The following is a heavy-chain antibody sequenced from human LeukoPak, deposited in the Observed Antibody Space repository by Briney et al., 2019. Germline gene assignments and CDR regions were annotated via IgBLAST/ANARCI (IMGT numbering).Heavy chain of an antibody. CDR3: THTSREGFLFDY. CDR1: GFSLSTSGVG. CDR2: IYWNDDN. Sequence: KESGPTLVQPTQTLTLTCTFSGFSLSTSGVGVGWIRQPPGKALEWLALIYWNDDNRYTPYLKSRLTITKDTSKNQVVLTMTNMDPVDTATYYCTHTSREGFLFDYWGQGTLVTVSS. D-gene: IGHD5-24*01. J-gene: IGHJ4*02. V-gene: IGHV2-5*01.